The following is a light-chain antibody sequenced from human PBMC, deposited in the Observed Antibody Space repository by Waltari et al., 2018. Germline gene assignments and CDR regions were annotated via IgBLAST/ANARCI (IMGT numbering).Light chain of an antibody. CDR1: QSISGSW. CDR2: GAS. CDR3: QQYDASSVT. Sequence: EIVLTQSPGTLSLSPGDRATLSCRASQSISGSWLAWYQQKPGQAPRLLMYGASSRATAIPDRFSGRGSGTDFTLTISRLEPEDFAVYYCQQYDASSVTFGGGTKVEIK. J-gene: IGKJ4*01. V-gene: IGKV3-20*01.